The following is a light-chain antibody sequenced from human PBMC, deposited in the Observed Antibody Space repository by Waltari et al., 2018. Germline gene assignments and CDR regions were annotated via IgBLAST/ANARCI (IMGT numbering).Light chain of an antibody. Sequence: QSALTQPAPVSGSPGQPTTISSPGPRRHVGGSNYVPWYQQHPAKAPKLMIFDVNKRPSGVSNRFSGAKSGNTASLTISGLQAEDEAEYHCSSYTSTNTWMFGGGTKLTVL. CDR2: DVN. V-gene: IGLV2-14*03. CDR1: RRHVGGSNY. J-gene: IGLJ3*02. CDR3: SSYTSTNTWM.